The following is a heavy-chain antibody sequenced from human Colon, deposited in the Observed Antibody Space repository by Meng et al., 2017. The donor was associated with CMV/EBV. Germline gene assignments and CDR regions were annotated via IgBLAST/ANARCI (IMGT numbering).Heavy chain of an antibody. CDR2: TFYRSKLYN. J-gene: IGHJ4*02. CDR3: ARETTINRGVINPLDY. Sequence: VPGNTAAWNWIRQSPSRGLEWLGRTFYRSKLYNDYAPSVKSRITIDPDTSKNQFSLQLNSVTPEDTAVYYCARETTINRGVINPLDYWGQGSLVTVSS. D-gene: IGHD3-10*01. V-gene: IGHV6-1*01. CDR1: VPGNTAA.